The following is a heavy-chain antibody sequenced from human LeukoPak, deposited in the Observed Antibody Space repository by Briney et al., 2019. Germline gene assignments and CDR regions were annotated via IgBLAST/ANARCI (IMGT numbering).Heavy chain of an antibody. V-gene: IGHV3-48*02. J-gene: IGHJ4*02. D-gene: IGHD6-13*01. Sequence: TGGSLRLSCAASGFTFSSYNMNWVRQAPGMGLERVSFISSTGNTIYYADSVKGRFTISRDNAKNSLYLQMNSLRDEDTAVYYCARGSGSSWYVHYYFDYWGQGTLVTVSS. CDR3: ARGSGSSWYVHYYFDY. CDR2: ISSTGNTI. CDR1: GFTFSSYN.